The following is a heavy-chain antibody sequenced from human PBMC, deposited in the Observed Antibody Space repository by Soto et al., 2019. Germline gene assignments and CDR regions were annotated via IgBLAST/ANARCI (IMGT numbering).Heavy chain of an antibody. D-gene: IGHD2-8*01. CDR1: GFTFTSFA. V-gene: IGHV3-30*09. CDR3: ARRLTKTVSALGY. Sequence: GGSLRLSCSASGFTFTSFAIHWVRQAPGKGLEWVAVISENGVNKYSAESVRGRFVISRDNSKNTVELEMNSLRPEDTAIYFCARRLTKTVSALGYWGQGTLVTVSS. J-gene: IGHJ4*02. CDR2: ISENGVNK.